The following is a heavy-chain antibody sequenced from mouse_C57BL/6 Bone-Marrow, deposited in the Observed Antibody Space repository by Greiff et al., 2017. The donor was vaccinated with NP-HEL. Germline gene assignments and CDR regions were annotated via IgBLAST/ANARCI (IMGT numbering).Heavy chain of an antibody. Sequence: VQLVESGPELVKPGASVKISCKASGYAFSSSWMNWVKQRPGKGLEWIGRIYPGDGDTNYNGKFKGKATLTADKSSSTAYMELRSLTSEDSAVYYCTCSSYFDYWGQGTTLTVSS. CDR1: GYAFSSSW. D-gene: IGHD1-1*01. CDR2: IYPGDGDT. J-gene: IGHJ2*01. V-gene: IGHV1-82*01. CDR3: TCSSYFDY.